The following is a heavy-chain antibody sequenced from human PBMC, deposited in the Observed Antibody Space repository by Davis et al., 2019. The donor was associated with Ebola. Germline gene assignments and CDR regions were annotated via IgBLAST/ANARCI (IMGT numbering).Heavy chain of an antibody. D-gene: IGHD6-13*01. CDR2: ISAYNGNT. Sequence: AASVTVSCKASVYTFTSYGISWVRQAPGQGLEWMGWISAYNGNTNYAQKLQGRVTMTTDTSTSTAYMELSSLRSEDTAVYYCARDIGVAAAGTSGDYWGQGTLVTVSS. CDR1: VYTFTSYG. V-gene: IGHV1-18*01. CDR3: ARDIGVAAAGTSGDY. J-gene: IGHJ4*02.